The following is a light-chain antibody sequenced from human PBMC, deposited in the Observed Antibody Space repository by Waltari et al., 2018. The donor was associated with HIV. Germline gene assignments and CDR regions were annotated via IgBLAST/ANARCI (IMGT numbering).Light chain of an antibody. CDR3: QQYDNLPYT. CDR1: QDISNY. Sequence: DIQMTQSPSSLSASVVDRVTITCQASQDISNYLNWYQQKPGKAPKLLIYDASNLETGVPSRFSGGGSGTDFTFTISSLQPEDIATYYCQQYDNLPYTFGQGTKLEIK. J-gene: IGKJ2*01. V-gene: IGKV1-33*01. CDR2: DAS.